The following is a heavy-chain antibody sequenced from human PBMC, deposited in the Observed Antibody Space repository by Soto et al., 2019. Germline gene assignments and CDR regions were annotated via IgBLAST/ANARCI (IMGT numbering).Heavy chain of an antibody. CDR2: MNPNSGNT. CDR3: ARVGYIWGSSRHTNDY. D-gene: IGHD3-16*01. J-gene: IGHJ4*02. Sequence: QVQLVQSGAEVKKPGASVKVSCKASGYTFTSYDINWVRQATGQGLEWMGWMNPNSGNTGSAQKSQGRVTMTRNTSISTAYMGLSSLRSENTAVYYCARVGYIWGSSRHTNDYGGQGTLVTVSS. V-gene: IGHV1-8*01. CDR1: GYTFTSYD.